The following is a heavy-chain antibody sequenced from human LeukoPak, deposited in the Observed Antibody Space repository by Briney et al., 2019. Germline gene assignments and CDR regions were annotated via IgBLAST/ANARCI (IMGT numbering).Heavy chain of an antibody. Sequence: PGGSLRLSCAASGFAFSSYWMHWVRQAPGKGLVWVSRISGDESSTSYADSVEGRFTISRDNAKNTLYLQMNSLRAEDTAVYFCAREPHSDYSDHTDAFDIWGQGTMDTVSS. CDR1: GFAFSSYW. J-gene: IGHJ3*02. CDR2: ISGDESST. V-gene: IGHV3-74*01. CDR3: AREPHSDYSDHTDAFDI. D-gene: IGHD4-17*01.